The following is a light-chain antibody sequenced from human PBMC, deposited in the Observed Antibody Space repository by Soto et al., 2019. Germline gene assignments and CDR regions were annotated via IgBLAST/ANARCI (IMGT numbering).Light chain of an antibody. Sequence: AIQMTQSPSSLSASVGDRVTITCRASQGIRNDLGWYQQKPGKAPKLLVYAASSLQSGVPSRFCGSGSGTDFTLTLRSLQPEDFATYYCLQDYNYPLTFGQGTKVESK. V-gene: IGKV1-6*01. J-gene: IGKJ1*01. CDR1: QGIRND. CDR2: AAS. CDR3: LQDYNYPLT.